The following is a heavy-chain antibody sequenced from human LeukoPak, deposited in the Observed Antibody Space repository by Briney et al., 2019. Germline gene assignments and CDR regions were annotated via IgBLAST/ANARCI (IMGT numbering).Heavy chain of an antibody. J-gene: IGHJ5*02. CDR1: GGSISSGNYY. V-gene: IGHV4-30-4*01. CDR3: ARKYPDHWFDP. D-gene: IGHD6-6*01. CDR2: IFYLGST. Sequence: SQTLSLTCTVSGGSISSGNYYWSWIRQPPGKGLEWIGYIFYLGSTYYNPSLKSRVSISVNTFRNQFSLKLTAVTAADTAVYYCARKYPDHWFDPWGQGTLVTVSS.